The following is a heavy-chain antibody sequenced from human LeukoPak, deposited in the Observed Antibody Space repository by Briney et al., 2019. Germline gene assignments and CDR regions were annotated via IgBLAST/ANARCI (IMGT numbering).Heavy chain of an antibody. D-gene: IGHD5-12*01. CDR1: GGSFSGYY. Sequence: PSETLSLTCAVYGGSFSGYYWSWIRQPPGKGLEWIREINHSGSTNYNPSLKSRVTISVDTSKNQFSLKLSSVTAADTAVYYCARVSGYDSDFDYWGQGTLVTVSS. J-gene: IGHJ4*02. V-gene: IGHV4-34*01. CDR2: INHSGST. CDR3: ARVSGYDSDFDY.